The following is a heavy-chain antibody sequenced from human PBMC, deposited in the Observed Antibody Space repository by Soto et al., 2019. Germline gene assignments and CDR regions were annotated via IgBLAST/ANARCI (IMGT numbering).Heavy chain of an antibody. Sequence: TMSVPGYTNNNNNRCRARQPPRNALEWIGSIYYSGASSYNPALKSRVTMSADTSKNKFSLNLSSVTAADTAIFYCARDMSDWGTYYYCDGFDVWGQGTTATGPS. D-gene: IGHD3-16*01. CDR3: ARDMSDWGTYYYCDGFDV. J-gene: IGHJ6*02. CDR1: GYTNNNNN. CDR2: IYYSGAS. V-gene: IGHV4-59*01.